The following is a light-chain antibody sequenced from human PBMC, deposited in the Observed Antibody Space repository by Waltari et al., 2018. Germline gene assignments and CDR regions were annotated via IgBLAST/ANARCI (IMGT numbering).Light chain of an antibody. J-gene: IGKJ1*01. CDR1: QSISSW. Sequence: DIQMTQSPSTLSASVGDRFTIHCRASQSISSWLAWYQQKPWKAPKLLIYKASNLESGVPSRFSGSGSGTEFTLTISSLQPDDFATYYCQQYNNYPWTFGQGTKVEIK. V-gene: IGKV1-5*03. CDR2: KAS. CDR3: QQYNNYPWT.